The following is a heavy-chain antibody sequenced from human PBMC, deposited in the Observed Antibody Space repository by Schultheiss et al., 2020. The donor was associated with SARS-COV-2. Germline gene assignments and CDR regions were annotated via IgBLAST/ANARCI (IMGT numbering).Heavy chain of an antibody. V-gene: IGHV4-34*01. Sequence: SETLSLTCAVYGGSFSGYYWSWIRQPPGKGLEWIGEINHSGSTNYNPSLKSRVTISVDTSKNQFSLKLSSVTAADTAVYYCARDDYGMDVWGQGTTVTVSS. CDR3: ARDDYGMDV. CDR2: INHSGST. J-gene: IGHJ6*02. CDR1: GGSFSGYY.